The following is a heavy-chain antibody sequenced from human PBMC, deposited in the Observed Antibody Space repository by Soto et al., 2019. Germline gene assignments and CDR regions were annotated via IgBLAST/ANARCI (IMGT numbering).Heavy chain of an antibody. J-gene: IGHJ4*02. CDR1: GFTFSSYA. D-gene: IGHD1-26*01. V-gene: IGHV3-23*01. CDR3: AKDFSYYDY. CDR2: ISGSGGST. Sequence: GGSLRLSCAASGFTFSSYAMTWVRQAPGKGLEWVSVISGSGGSTYYADSVRGRFTISRDNSKNTLYLQMNSLRAEDTAVYYCAKDFSYYDYRGQGTLVTVSS.